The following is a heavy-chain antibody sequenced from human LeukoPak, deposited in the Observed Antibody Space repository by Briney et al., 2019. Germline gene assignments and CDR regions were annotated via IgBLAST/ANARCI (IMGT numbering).Heavy chain of an antibody. D-gene: IGHD5-18*01. J-gene: IGHJ4*02. CDR1: GFKFSNYA. V-gene: IGHV3-23*01. CDR2: ISGSGGST. Sequence: TGGSLRLSCAASGFKFSNYAMSWARQAPGKGLEWVSAISGSGGSTYYADSVKGRFTISRDNSKNTLYLQMNSLRAEDTAVYYCTKGTIWLPFDYWGQGTLVTVSS. CDR3: TKGTIWLPFDY.